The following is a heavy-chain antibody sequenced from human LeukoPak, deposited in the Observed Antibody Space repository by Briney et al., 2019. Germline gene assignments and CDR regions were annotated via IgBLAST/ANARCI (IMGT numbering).Heavy chain of an antibody. D-gene: IGHD6-13*01. CDR3: ARASTYSSSWYMDYYYYYGMDV. CDR1: GYTFTGYY. J-gene: IGHJ6*02. V-gene: IGHV1-2*04. CDR2: INPNSGGT. Sequence: ASVKVSCKASGYTFTGYYMHWVRQAPGQGLEWMGWINPNSGGTNYAQKFQGWVTMTRDTPISTAYMELSRLRSDDTAVYYCARASTYSSSWYMDYYYYYGMDVWGQGTTVTVSS.